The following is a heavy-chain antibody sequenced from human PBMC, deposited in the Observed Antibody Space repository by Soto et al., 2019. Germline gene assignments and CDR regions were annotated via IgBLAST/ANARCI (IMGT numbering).Heavy chain of an antibody. Sequence: QVQLQESGPGLVKPSQTLSLTCTVSCGSISSGGYYWSWIRQHPGKGLEWIGYIDYIGSTYYNPSRKSRVTISVDTSKNQSSPKLSSVTAADTAVYYCARVKPRSGSAPFDYWGQGTLVTVAS. CDR2: IDYIGST. CDR1: CGSISSGGYY. J-gene: IGHJ4*02. CDR3: ARVKPRSGSAPFDY. V-gene: IGHV4-31*03. D-gene: IGHD1-26*01.